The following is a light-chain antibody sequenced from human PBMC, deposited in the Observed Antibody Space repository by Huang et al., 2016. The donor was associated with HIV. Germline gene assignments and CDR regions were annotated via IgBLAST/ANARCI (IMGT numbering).Light chain of an antibody. CDR2: AAS. Sequence: IQLTQSPSSLSIYVGDKVTITRRASQGIPNYVAWYQQRPGKAPKLLIYAASTLQNGVPSRFRGRWSGADFALSIANVQPEDSATYYCQQFSSYPLTFGGGTKVEIK. V-gene: IGKV1-9*01. CDR3: QQFSSYPLT. J-gene: IGKJ4*01. CDR1: QGIPNY.